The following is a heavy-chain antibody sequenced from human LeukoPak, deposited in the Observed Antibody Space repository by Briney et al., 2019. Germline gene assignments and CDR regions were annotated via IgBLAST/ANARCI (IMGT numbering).Heavy chain of an antibody. D-gene: IGHD4-17*01. CDR2: IKQDGSEK. J-gene: IGHJ5*02. V-gene: IGHV3-7*03. CDR3: TRERIDYGDYNWFDP. Sequence: GGSLRLSCAASGFTFSSYWMSWVRQAPGKGLEWVANIKQDGSEKYYVDSVKGRFTISRDNAKNSLFLQMSSLRAEDTAVYYCTRERIDYGDYNWFDPWGQGTLVTVSS. CDR1: GFTFSSYW.